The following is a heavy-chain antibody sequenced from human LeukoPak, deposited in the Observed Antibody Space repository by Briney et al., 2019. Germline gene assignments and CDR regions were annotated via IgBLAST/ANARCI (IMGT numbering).Heavy chain of an antibody. J-gene: IGHJ4*02. D-gene: IGHD2-2*01. CDR1: GFTFSSYG. V-gene: IGHV3-30*18. Sequence: GGSLRLSCAASGFTFSSYGMHWVRQAPGKGLEWVAVISYDGSNKYYADSVKGRFTISRDNSKNTLYLQMNSLRAEDTAVYYCAKGAAVIVVPAAIAYWGQGTLVTVSS. CDR3: AKGAAVIVVPAAIAY. CDR2: ISYDGSNK.